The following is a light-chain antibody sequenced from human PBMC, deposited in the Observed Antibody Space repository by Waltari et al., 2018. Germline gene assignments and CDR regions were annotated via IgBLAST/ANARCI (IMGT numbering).Light chain of an antibody. V-gene: IGKV1-16*01. CDR1: QGISKF. CDR3: QQYKTFPLT. CDR2: GAS. Sequence: DIQMTQSPSSLAASVGDRVTITCRASQGISKFLAWFRQKPGKAPESLIYGASSLQRWVPSRFSGGGSWTDFTLTISSLQPEDFASYYCQQYKTFPLTFGGGTKVEIK. J-gene: IGKJ4*01.